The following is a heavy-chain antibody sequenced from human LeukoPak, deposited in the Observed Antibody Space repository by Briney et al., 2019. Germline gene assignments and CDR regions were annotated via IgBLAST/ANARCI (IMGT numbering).Heavy chain of an antibody. Sequence: ASETLSLTCAASGGSISSSNWWSWVRQPPGKGLEWIGEIYHSGSTNYNPSLKSRVTISVDTSNNQFSLKLSSVTAADTAVYYCARNPRSWYYFDYWGQGTLVTVSS. D-gene: IGHD6-13*01. CDR1: GGSISSSNW. CDR2: IYHSGST. V-gene: IGHV4-4*02. J-gene: IGHJ4*02. CDR3: ARNPRSWYYFDY.